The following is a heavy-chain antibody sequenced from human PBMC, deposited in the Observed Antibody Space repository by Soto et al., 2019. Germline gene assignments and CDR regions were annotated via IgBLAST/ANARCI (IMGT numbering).Heavy chain of an antibody. CDR3: ARETIFRVVNPHFDY. J-gene: IGHJ4*02. D-gene: IGHD3-3*01. CDR2: ISSSSSTI. Sequence: EVQLVESGGGLVQPGGSLRLSCAASGFTFSSYSMNWVRQAPGKGLEWVSYISSSSSTIYYADSVKGRFTISRDNAKNSLYLQMNSLRDEDTAVYYCARETIFRVVNPHFDYWGQGTLVTVSS. V-gene: IGHV3-48*02. CDR1: GFTFSSYS.